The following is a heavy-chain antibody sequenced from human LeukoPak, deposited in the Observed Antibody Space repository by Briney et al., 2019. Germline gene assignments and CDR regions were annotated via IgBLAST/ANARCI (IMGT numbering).Heavy chain of an antibody. V-gene: IGHV3-66*01. CDR1: GFAVSDNY. Sequence: GGSLRLSCAASGFAVSDNYMNWVRQAPGKGLEWVSVIYGGGNTDYADSVKARFTISRDDFMNTLYLQMNSLRAEDTAVYYCVRATSGFDLWGRGTMVTVSS. CDR3: VRATSGFDL. D-gene: IGHD1-26*01. CDR2: IYGGGNT. J-gene: IGHJ2*01.